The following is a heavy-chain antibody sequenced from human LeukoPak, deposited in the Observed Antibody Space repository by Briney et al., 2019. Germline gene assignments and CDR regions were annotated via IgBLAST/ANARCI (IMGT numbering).Heavy chain of an antibody. CDR3: ASRRWGSAYDAFDI. V-gene: IGHV4-61*01. CDR2: IYDSGST. Sequence: SETLSLTCTFSGGSISSGSYYWNWIRQSPEKGLEWIGYIYDSGSTNYNPSLKSRVTMSVDTSKNQFSLKLNSVTAADTAVYYCASRRWGSAYDAFDIWGQGTRVTVSS. D-gene: IGHD2-21*01. CDR1: GGSISSGSYY. J-gene: IGHJ3*02.